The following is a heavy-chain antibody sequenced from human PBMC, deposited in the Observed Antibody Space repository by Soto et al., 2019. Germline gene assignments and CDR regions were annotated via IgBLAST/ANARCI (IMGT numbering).Heavy chain of an antibody. CDR1: GYTFTSYD. CDR2: MNPNSGNT. V-gene: IGHV1-8*01. Sequence: QVQLVQSGAEVKKPGASVKVSCKASGYTFTSYDINWVRQATGQGLEWMGWMNPNSGNTAYAQKFLGRVTMTRNTPLSTAYMEPRSLGSEDPAVYYCARERTPGFEPWGQGTLVTVSS. J-gene: IGHJ5*02. CDR3: ARERTPGFEP.